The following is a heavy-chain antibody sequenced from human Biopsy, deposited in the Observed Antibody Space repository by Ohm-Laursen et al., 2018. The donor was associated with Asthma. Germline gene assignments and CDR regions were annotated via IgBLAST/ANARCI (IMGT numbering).Heavy chain of an antibody. D-gene: IGHD6-6*01. CDR3: ARKIAARGGMGV. CDR2: ISYDGSSI. J-gene: IGHJ6*02. V-gene: IGHV3-30-3*01. CDR1: RFTYE. Sequence: RSLRLSCAAPRFTYEMHWVRQAPGKGLEWVAVISYDGSSIYYADSVKGRFTISRDNSKNTLYLQMNSLRAEDTAVYYCARKIAARGGMGVWGQGTTVTVSS.